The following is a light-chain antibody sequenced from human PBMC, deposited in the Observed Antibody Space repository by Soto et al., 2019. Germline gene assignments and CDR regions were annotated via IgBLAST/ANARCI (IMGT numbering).Light chain of an antibody. CDR1: QSVSSSY. CDR3: QHYGSSPLT. CDR2: GAS. Sequence: EIVLTQSPGTLSLSPGERATLSCRASQSVSSSYLAWYQPKPGQAPRLLIYGASSRATGIPDRFSGSESGTDITLTISRLEPEDFEVYYCQHYGSSPLTFGGGTKVEIK. V-gene: IGKV3-20*01. J-gene: IGKJ4*01.